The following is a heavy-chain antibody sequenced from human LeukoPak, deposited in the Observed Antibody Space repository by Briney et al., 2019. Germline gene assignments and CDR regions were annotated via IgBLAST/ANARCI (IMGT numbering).Heavy chain of an antibody. V-gene: IGHV3-23*01. D-gene: IGHD3-10*01. J-gene: IGHJ3*02. Sequence: GGSLRLSCAASGFTFSSYTMSWVRQAPGKGLEWVSAISGSGGSTYYAEFVKGRFTISRDNSKNTLYLQMNSLRAEDTAVYYCAKADGSGRGAFDIWGQGTMVTVSS. CDR1: GFTFSSYT. CDR2: ISGSGGST. CDR3: AKADGSGRGAFDI.